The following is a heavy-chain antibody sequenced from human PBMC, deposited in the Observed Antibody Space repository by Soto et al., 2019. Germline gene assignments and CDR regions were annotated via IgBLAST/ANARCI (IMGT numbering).Heavy chain of an antibody. CDR3: ARESGDNWDYEAY. D-gene: IGHD1-7*01. Sequence: PSETLSLTCTVSGGSISSYHWSWIRQSAGKGLEWIGRIYTSGNTHYNPSLKSRVTVSIDTSKNQFFLTVNSVTAADSAVYYCARESGDNWDYEAYWRQGTPVTVS. CDR2: IYTSGNT. CDR1: GGSISSYH. V-gene: IGHV4-4*07. J-gene: IGHJ4*02.